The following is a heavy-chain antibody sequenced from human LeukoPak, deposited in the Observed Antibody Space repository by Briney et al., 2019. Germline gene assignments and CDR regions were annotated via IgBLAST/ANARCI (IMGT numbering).Heavy chain of an antibody. CDR1: GFTFSTYG. J-gene: IGHJ6*02. CDR2: IWYDGSNK. CDR3: ARGFQYYSYGMDV. V-gene: IGHV3-33*01. Sequence: GRSLRLSRAASGFTFSTYGIHWVRQAPGKGLEWVAVIWYDGSNKYFADSVKGRFTISRDNSKNTLHLQMNSLRAEDTAVYYCARGFQYYSYGMDVWGQGTTVTVSS.